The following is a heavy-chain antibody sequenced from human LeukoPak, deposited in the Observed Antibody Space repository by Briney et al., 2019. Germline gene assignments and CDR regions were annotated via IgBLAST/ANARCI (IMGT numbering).Heavy chain of an antibody. Sequence: GASVKVSCKASGYTFTGYYMHWVRQAPGQGLEWMGWINPNTGDTNYAQKLQGRVTMTRDTSISTASMELSRLRSDDTAVYYCARQLYDSGPDYSYYYYMDAWGKGTTVTVSS. J-gene: IGHJ6*03. CDR3: ARQLYDSGPDYSYYYYMDA. D-gene: IGHD3-10*01. CDR2: INPNTGDT. CDR1: GYTFTGYY. V-gene: IGHV1-2*02.